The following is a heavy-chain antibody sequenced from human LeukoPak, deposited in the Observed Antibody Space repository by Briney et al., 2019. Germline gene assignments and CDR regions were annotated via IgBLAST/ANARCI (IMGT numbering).Heavy chain of an antibody. J-gene: IGHJ2*01. CDR1: GFSLSTSGVG. D-gene: IGHD3-22*01. CDR3: ARLRYSSGYYWHWYFDL. V-gene: IGHV2-5*02. CDR2: IYWDDDK. Sequence: SGPTLVKPTQTLTLTCTFSGFSLSTSGVGVGWIRQPPGKALEWLALIYWDDDKRYSPSLKSRLTITKDTSKNQVVLTMTNMDPVDTATYYCARLRYSSGYYWHWYFDLWGRGTLVTVSS.